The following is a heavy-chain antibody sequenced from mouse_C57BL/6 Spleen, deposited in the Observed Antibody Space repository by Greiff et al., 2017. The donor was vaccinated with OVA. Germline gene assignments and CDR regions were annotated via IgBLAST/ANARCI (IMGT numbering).Heavy chain of an antibody. D-gene: IGHD2-4*01. J-gene: IGHJ1*03. V-gene: IGHV2-9-1*01. CDR1: GFSLTSYA. CDR3: AREPNDYEDWYFDV. CDR2: IWTGGGT. Sequence: QVQLKQSGPGLVAPSQSLSITCTVSGFSLTSYAISWVRQPPGKGLEWLGVIWTGGGTNYNSALKSRLSISKDNSKSQVFLKMNSLQTDDTARYYWAREPNDYEDWYFDVWGTGTTVTVSS.